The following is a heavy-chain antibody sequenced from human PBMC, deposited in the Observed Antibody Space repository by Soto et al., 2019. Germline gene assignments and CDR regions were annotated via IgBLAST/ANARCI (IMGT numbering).Heavy chain of an antibody. V-gene: IGHV4-31*03. D-gene: IGHD6-6*01. J-gene: IGHJ6*02. CDR3: ACCERSSSRYYYYGMDV. Sequence: ASETLSLTCTVSGGSISSGGYYWSWIRQHPGKGLEWIGYIYYSGSTYYHPSLKSRITISIDTSKNQFSLKLSSVTAADTAVYYCACCERSSSRYYYYGMDVWGQGTMVTVSS. CDR1: GGSISSGGYY. CDR2: IYYSGST.